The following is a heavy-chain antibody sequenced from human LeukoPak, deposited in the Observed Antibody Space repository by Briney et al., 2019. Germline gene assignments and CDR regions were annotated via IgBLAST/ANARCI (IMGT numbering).Heavy chain of an antibody. J-gene: IGHJ4*02. CDR2: INHSGST. V-gene: IGHV4-34*01. Sequence: PSETLSLTCAVYGGSFSGYYWSWIRQPPGKGLEWIGEINHSGSTNYSPSLKSRVTISVDTSKNQFSLKLSSVTAADTAVYYCARFDLGATKCLDYWGQGTLVTVSS. CDR1: GGSFSGYY. CDR3: ARFDLGATKCLDY. D-gene: IGHD1-26*01.